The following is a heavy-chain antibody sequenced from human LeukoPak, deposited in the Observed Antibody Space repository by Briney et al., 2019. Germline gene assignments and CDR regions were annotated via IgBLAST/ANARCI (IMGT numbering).Heavy chain of an antibody. Sequence: SETLSLTCAVSGYSISSDYYWGWIRQPPGKGLEWLGTIYQSGSTNYNPSLRSRISISVDTSRNQFSLTLRSVTAADTALYYCARVRIYAAGYPDCWGQGTLVTVSS. J-gene: IGHJ4*01. D-gene: IGHD2/OR15-2a*01. CDR1: GYSISSDYY. V-gene: IGHV4-38-2*01. CDR3: ARVRIYAAGYPDC. CDR2: IYQSGST.